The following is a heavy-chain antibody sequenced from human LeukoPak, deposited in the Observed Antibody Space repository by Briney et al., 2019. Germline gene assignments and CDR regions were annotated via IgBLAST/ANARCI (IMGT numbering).Heavy chain of an antibody. D-gene: IGHD3-9*01. CDR1: GFTFSSYS. CDR3: ARVGYDILTGPSGYFDY. Sequence: GGSLRLSCAASGFTFSSYSMNWVRQAPGKGLEWVSSISSSSSYIYYADSVKDRFTISRDNAKNSLYLQMNGLRAEDTAVYYCARVGYDILTGPSGYFDYWGQGTLVTVSS. CDR2: ISSSSSYI. V-gene: IGHV3-21*01. J-gene: IGHJ4*02.